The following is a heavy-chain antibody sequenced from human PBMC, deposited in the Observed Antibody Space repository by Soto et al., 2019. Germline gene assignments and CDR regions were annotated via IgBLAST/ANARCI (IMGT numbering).Heavy chain of an antibody. J-gene: IGHJ4*02. CDR2: VSASGTGA. CDR3: ARVPGTTRYWDY. V-gene: IGHV3-23*01. CDR1: GFTFSNYA. D-gene: IGHD3-10*01. Sequence: GGSLRLSCAPSGFTFSNYAMTWVRQAPGKGLEWVSGVSASGTGAYYTDSVKGRFTISRDNAENSLYLQMNSLSAEDTAVYYCARVPGTTRYWDYWGQGILVTVSS.